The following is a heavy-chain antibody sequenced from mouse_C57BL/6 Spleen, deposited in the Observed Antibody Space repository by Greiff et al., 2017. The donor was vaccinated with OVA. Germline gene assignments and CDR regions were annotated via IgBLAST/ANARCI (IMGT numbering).Heavy chain of an antibody. CDR3: HYYGSSYTFAY. V-gene: IGHV5-4*01. J-gene: IGHJ3*01. D-gene: IGHD1-1*01. Sequence: EVQVVESGGGLVKPGGSLKLSCAASGFTFSSYAMSWVRQTPEKRLEWVATISDGGSYTYYPDNVKGRFTISRDNAKNNLYLQMSHLKSEDTAMYYCHYYGSSYTFAYWGQGTLVTVSA. CDR1: GFTFSSYA. CDR2: ISDGGSYT.